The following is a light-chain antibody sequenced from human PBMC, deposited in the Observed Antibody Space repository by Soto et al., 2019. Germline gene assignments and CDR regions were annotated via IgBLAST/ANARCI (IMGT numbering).Light chain of an antibody. CDR3: SSYAGRNNYV. J-gene: IGLJ1*01. V-gene: IGLV2-8*01. Sequence: QSVLTQPPSASGSPGQSVTISCAGSRSNIGSYDFVAWYQQHPGKAPKLIIYAVSERPSGVQDRFSGSKSGTAASLTVSGLQAEDAADYYCSSYAGRNNYVLGSGTKVTVL. CDR2: AVS. CDR1: RSNIGSYDF.